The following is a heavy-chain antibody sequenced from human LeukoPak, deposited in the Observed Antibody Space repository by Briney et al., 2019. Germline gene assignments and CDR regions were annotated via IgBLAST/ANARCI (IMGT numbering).Heavy chain of an antibody. CDR3: AKDSTYYDFWGGYYFLGPRGFLDI. CDR1: GFSFSIYG. J-gene: IGHJ3*02. CDR2: IRYVVSNK. Sequence: GRSLSLSCAASGFSFSIYGMHWGCQGPGKGLEWVAFIRYVVSNKYYADSVKGRFTISRDNSKNTLYLQMNSLRAEDTAVYYCAKDSTYYDFWGGYYFLGPRGFLDIWGQGTMVTVSS. V-gene: IGHV3-30*02. D-gene: IGHD3-3*01.